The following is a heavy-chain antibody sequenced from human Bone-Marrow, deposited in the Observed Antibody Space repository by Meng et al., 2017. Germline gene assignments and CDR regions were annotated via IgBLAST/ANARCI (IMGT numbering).Heavy chain of an antibody. D-gene: IGHD6-13*01. V-gene: IGHV3-15*01. CDR1: GFTFSSYS. J-gene: IGHJ4*02. CDR2: IKRNSDGGTI. Sequence: EGQLVESGGGLVKPGGSRRLSCAASGFTFSSYSMNWVRQAPGKGLEWVGRIKRNSDGGTIDYAAPVKGRFTISRDDSKNTLYLQMDSLITEDTAVYFCATGAAAADHWGQGTLVTVSS. CDR3: ATGAAAADH.